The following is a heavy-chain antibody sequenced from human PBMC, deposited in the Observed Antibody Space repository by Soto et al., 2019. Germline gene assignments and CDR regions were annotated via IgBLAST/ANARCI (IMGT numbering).Heavy chain of an antibody. CDR2: ITGSGSDT. D-gene: IGHD2-2*01. CDR1: GFTFNNYA. Sequence: EVQLLESGGGLVQPGGSLRLSCAASGFTFNNYAMGWVRQAPGKGLEWVSAITGSGSDTYYLDSVKGRFTISRDNSKNTRYLQMNSLRAEDTAIYYCAKLGSSSWSPHYYFDYWGQGTLVTVSS. CDR3: AKLGSSSWSPHYYFDY. J-gene: IGHJ4*02. V-gene: IGHV3-23*01.